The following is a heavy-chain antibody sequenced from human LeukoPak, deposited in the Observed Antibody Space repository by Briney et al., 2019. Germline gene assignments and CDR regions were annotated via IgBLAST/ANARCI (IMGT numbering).Heavy chain of an antibody. D-gene: IGHD6-25*01. CDR2: ISYDGSNK. CDR3: ARDPQRGPPDYFDH. CDR1: GFTFSSYG. Sequence: GGSLRLSCAASGFTFSSYGMHWVRQAPGKGLEWVAVISYDGSNKYYADSVKGRFTISRDNSKNTLYLQMNSLRAEDTAVYYCARDPQRGPPDYFDHWGQGTLVTVSS. V-gene: IGHV3-30*03. J-gene: IGHJ4*02.